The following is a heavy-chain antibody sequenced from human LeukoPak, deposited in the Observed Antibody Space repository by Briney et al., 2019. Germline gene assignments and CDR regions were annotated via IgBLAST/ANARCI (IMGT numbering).Heavy chain of an antibody. D-gene: IGHD3-10*01. J-gene: IGHJ5*02. CDR1: GFTFSSFG. V-gene: IGHV3-30*02. CDR2: IRYDGSNK. Sequence: GGSLRLSCAASGFTFSSFGMHWVRQAPGKGLEWVAFIRYDGSNKHYADSVKGRFTISRDNSKNTLYLQMNSLRAEDTAVYYYAKMPGELLIVGWFDTWGQGTLVTVSS. CDR3: AKMPGELLIVGWFDT.